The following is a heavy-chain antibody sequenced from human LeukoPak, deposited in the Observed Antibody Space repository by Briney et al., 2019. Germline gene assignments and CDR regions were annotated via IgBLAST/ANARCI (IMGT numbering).Heavy chain of an antibody. J-gene: IGHJ5*02. D-gene: IGHD6-13*01. CDR3: ARRAAAGNWFDP. CDR1: GYTFTSYD. V-gene: IGHV1-8*01. Sequence: GASVKVSCKASGYTFTSYDINWVRQATGQGLEWMGWMNPNSGNTDYAQKFQGGVTMTRNTSISTAYMELSSLRSEDTAVYYCARRAAAGNWFDPWGQGTLVTVSS. CDR2: MNPNSGNT.